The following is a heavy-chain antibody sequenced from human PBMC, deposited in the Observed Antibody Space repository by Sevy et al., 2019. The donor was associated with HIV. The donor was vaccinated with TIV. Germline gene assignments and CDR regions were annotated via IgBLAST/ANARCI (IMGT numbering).Heavy chain of an antibody. CDR1: GFTFDDYT. CDR2: MSWDGDST. V-gene: IGHV3-43*01. D-gene: IGHD3-3*01. Sequence: GGSPRLSCAASGFTFDDYTMHWVRQAPGKGLEWVSLMSWDGDSTNYADSVKGRFTISRDNSKNSLYLQMNSLRTEDTALYYCAKDRGFDYGMDVWGQGTTVTVSS. J-gene: IGHJ6*02. CDR3: AKDRGFDYGMDV.